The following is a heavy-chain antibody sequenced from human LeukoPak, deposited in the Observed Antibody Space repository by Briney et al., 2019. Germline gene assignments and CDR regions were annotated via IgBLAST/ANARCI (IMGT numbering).Heavy chain of an antibody. Sequence: GGSLRLSCAASGFTFSSYNMNWVRQAPGKGLEWVAVIWYDGSNKYYADSVKGRFTISRDNSKNTLYLQMNSLRAEDTAVYYCARDLTYRYGDCGYWGQGTLVTVSS. CDR3: ARDLTYRYGDCGY. J-gene: IGHJ4*02. CDR2: IWYDGSNK. CDR1: GFTFSSYN. V-gene: IGHV3-33*08. D-gene: IGHD4-17*01.